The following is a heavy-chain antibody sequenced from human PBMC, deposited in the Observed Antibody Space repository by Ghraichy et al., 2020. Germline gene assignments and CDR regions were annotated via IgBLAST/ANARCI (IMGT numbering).Heavy chain of an antibody. Sequence: GGSLRLSCVASGFTFSSTAVSWVRQAPGRGLQWVSAIGGSGGTTYYADSVKGRFTISRDNSKNTLYLQMNSLRAEATAVYYCAKNKGSGWMYYFDYWGQGTLVTVSS. J-gene: IGHJ4*02. CDR2: IGGSGGTT. V-gene: IGHV3-23*01. CDR1: GFTFSSTA. CDR3: AKNKGSGWMYYFDY. D-gene: IGHD6-19*01.